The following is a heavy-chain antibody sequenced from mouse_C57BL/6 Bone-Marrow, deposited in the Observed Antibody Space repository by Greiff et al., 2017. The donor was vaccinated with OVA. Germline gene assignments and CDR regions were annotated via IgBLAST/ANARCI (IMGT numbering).Heavy chain of an antibody. J-gene: IGHJ2*01. CDR2: IYPRSGNT. V-gene: IGHV1-81*01. Sequence: QVQLKQSGAELARPGASVKLSCKASGYTFTSYGISWVKQRTGQGLEWIGEIYPRSGNTYYNEKFKGKATLTADKSSSTAYMELRSLTSEDSAVYFCARKRAMRWLLRYCYWGQGTTLTVSS. CDR3: ARKRAMRWLLRYCY. D-gene: IGHD2-3*01. CDR1: GYTFTSYG.